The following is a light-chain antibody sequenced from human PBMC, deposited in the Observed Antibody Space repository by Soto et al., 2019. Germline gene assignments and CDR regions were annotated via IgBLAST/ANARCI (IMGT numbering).Light chain of an antibody. CDR1: TSDVGSYNR. CDR2: DVG. V-gene: IGLV2-18*02. CDR3: DSCTTSSTYV. J-gene: IGLJ1*01. Sequence: QSALTQPPSVSGSPGQSLTISCTGTTSDVGSYNRVSWYQQTPGTAPKLIIYDVGSRPSGVPDRFSGSKSGNTASLTISGLQAEDEADYYCDSCTTSSTYVFGTGTKLTVL.